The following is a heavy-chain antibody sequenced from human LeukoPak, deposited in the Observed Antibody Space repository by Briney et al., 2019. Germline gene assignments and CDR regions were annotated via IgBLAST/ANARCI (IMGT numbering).Heavy chain of an antibody. CDR2: IASDGSST. Sequence: GGSLRLSCAASGFTFSSYWMNWVRQAPGKGLVWVSRIASDGSSTTYADSVKGRFSISGDNAKNTLYLQMNSLRAEDTAVYYCAMIVVVITTSEDYWGQGTLVTVSS. CDR3: AMIVVVITTSEDY. J-gene: IGHJ4*02. D-gene: IGHD3-22*01. CDR1: GFTFSSYW. V-gene: IGHV3-74*01.